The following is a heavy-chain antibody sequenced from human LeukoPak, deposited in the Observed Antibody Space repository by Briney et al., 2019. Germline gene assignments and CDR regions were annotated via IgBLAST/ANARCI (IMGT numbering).Heavy chain of an antibody. CDR3: AKEERSFDHKAFDY. V-gene: IGHV3-23*01. J-gene: IGHJ4*02. CDR1: GITFSSYG. CDR2: ISSTGGTT. Sequence: GGSLRLSCAASGITFSSYGMSWVRQAPGKGLEWVSSISSTGGTTYYADSVKGRSTISRDNSKNTLYLQMNSLRAEDTAVYYCAKEERSFDHKAFDYWGQGTQVTVSS.